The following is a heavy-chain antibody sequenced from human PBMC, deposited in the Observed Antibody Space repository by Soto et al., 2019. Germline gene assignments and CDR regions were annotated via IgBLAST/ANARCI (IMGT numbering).Heavy chain of an antibody. V-gene: IGHV6-1*01. J-gene: IGHJ5*02. CDR3: ARAAAVAKDVRFDP. Sequence: SQTLSLPCAISGDSVSSNSAAWNWIRQSPSRGLEWLGRTYYRSKWYNDYAVSVKSRITINPDTSKNQFSLQLNSVTPEDTAVYYCARAAAVAKDVRFDPWGQGTLVTVSS. CDR1: GDSVSSNSAA. CDR2: TYYRSKWYN. D-gene: IGHD6-19*01.